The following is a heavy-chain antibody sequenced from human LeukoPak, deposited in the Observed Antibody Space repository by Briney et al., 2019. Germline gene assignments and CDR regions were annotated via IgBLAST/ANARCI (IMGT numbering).Heavy chain of an antibody. CDR1: PGSISGYY. Sequence: PSETLSLTCTVSPGSISGYYWSWIRQPPGKGLEWIGYINYSGSTNYNPSLKSRVTISVDTSKNQFSLNLYSVTAADTALYYCARHSQHLDYWGQGTLVTVSS. J-gene: IGHJ4*02. CDR2: INYSGST. CDR3: ARHSQHLDY. D-gene: IGHD6-13*01. V-gene: IGHV4-59*01.